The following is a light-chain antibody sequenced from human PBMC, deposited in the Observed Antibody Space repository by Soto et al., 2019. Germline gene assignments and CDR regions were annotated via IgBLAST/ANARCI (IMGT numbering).Light chain of an antibody. Sequence: EIVLTQSPATLSLSLGERATLSCRASQSISNFLTWYQQKPGQAPRLLIYGASSRATGIPDRFSGSGSGTDFTLTISRLEPEDFAVYYCQQYGSSPRTFGQGTKLEIK. CDR3: QQYGSSPRT. V-gene: IGKV3-20*01. J-gene: IGKJ2*01. CDR2: GAS. CDR1: QSISNF.